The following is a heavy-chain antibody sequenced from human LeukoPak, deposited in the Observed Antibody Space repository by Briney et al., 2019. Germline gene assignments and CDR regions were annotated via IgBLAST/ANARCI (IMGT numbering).Heavy chain of an antibody. D-gene: IGHD3-22*01. Sequence: GESLRLSCAADGFTFSSYSMNWVRQDAEKVLEGVSSIISSSSYIYYADSVKGRFTISRDNAKNSLYLQMNSLRAEDTAVYYCARDSSSGYAIYYYYMDVWGKGTTVTISS. J-gene: IGHJ6*03. CDR2: IISSSSYI. CDR1: GFTFSSYS. V-gene: IGHV3-21*01. CDR3: ARDSSSGYAIYYYYMDV.